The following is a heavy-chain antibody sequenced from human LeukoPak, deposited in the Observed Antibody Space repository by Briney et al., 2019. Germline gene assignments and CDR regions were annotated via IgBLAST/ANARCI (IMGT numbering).Heavy chain of an antibody. J-gene: IGHJ4*02. CDR2: IYSGGST. CDR1: GFTVSSNY. D-gene: IGHD6-19*01. Sequence: GGSLRLSCAASGFTVSSNYMSWVRQAPGKGLEWVSVIYSGGSTYYADSVKGRFTISRDNSKNTLYLQMNSLRAEDTAVYYCARDPSGSIAVAGRQWGQGTLVTVSS. V-gene: IGHV3-53*01. CDR3: ARDPSGSIAVAGRQ.